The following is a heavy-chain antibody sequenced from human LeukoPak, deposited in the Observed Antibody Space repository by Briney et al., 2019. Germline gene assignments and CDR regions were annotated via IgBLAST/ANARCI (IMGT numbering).Heavy chain of an antibody. CDR3: ARVGERIAARRGRFDY. V-gene: IGHV4-39*07. CDR1: GGSISSSSYY. J-gene: IGHJ4*02. CDR2: IYYSGST. Sequence: SETLSLTCTVSGGSISSSSYYWGWIRQPPGKGLEWIGSIYYSGSTYYNPSLKSRVTISVDTSKNQFSLKLSSVTAADTAVYYCARVGERIAARRGRFDYWGQGTLVTVSS. D-gene: IGHD6-6*01.